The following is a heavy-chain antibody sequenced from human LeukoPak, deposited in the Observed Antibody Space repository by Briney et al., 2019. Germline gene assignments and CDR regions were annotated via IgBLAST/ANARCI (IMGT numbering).Heavy chain of an antibody. D-gene: IGHD2-15*01. CDR2: ISGSGGST. CDR3: VKRQCSGGSCYFIDY. Sequence: PGGSLRLSCAASGFTFSSYAMTWVRQAPGKGLEWVSVISGSGGSTYYADSVKGRFTISRDNSKNTVYLQMNSLRVEDTAVYYCVKRQCSGGSCYFIDYWGQGTLVTVSS. V-gene: IGHV3-23*01. CDR1: GFTFSSYA. J-gene: IGHJ4*02.